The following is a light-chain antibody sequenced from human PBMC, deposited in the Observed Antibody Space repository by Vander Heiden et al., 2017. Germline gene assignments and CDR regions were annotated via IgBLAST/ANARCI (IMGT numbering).Light chain of an antibody. CDR2: GNS. V-gene: IGLV1-40*01. CDR3: QSYDSSLSVWV. J-gene: IGLJ3*02. Sequence: QSVLTQPPSVSGAPGPRSPISCTGSSSNSGAGYDVHWYQQLPGTAPKLLIYGNSNRPSGVPDRFSGSKSGTSASLAITGLQAEDEADYYCQSYDSSLSVWVFGGGTKLTVL. CDR1: SSNSGAGYD.